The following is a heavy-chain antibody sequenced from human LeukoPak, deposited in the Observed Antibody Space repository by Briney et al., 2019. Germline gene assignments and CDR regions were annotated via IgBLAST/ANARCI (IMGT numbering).Heavy chain of an antibody. CDR1: GFTFSSYA. J-gene: IGHJ3*02. CDR3: AKARDVHDAFDI. Sequence: GGSLRLSCAASGFTFSSYAMSWVRQDPGKGLEWVSAISGSGGSTYYADSVKGRFTISRDNSKNTLYLQMNSLRAEDTAVYYCAKARDVHDAFDIWGQGTMVTVSS. D-gene: IGHD6-6*01. CDR2: ISGSGGST. V-gene: IGHV3-23*01.